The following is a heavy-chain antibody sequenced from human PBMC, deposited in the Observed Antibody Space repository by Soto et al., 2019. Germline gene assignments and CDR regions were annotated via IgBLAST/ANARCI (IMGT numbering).Heavy chain of an antibody. V-gene: IGHV4-39*01. D-gene: IGHD3-16*01. CDR1: VASISGSSYY. J-gene: IGHJ4*02. CDR2: ILYSGNT. Sequence: SETLSLTCTFSVASISGSSYYCGWIRQTPGKGLEWIGSILYSGNTYDNPSLRSRVTMAVDTSKNQFSLKLSSVTAADTAVYYCARPVGGRLTITPFDYRGQGNLVTVS. CDR3: ARPVGGRLTITPFDY.